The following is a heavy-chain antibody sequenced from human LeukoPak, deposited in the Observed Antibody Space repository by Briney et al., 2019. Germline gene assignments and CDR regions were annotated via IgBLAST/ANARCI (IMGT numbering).Heavy chain of an antibody. V-gene: IGHV3-30*18. CDR3: AKEKGVAAAGNWFDP. Sequence: PGGSLRLSCAASGFTFSSYGMHWVRQAPGKGLEWVAVISYDGSNKYYADSVKGRFTISRDNSKNTLYLQMNSLRAEDTAVYYCAKEKGVAAAGNWFDPWGQGTLVTVSS. J-gene: IGHJ5*02. CDR2: ISYDGSNK. CDR1: GFTFSSYG. D-gene: IGHD6-13*01.